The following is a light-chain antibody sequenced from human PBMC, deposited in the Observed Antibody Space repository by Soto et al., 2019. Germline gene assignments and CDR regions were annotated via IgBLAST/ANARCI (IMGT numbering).Light chain of an antibody. CDR3: AAWYDRMDGSVL. V-gene: IGLV1-44*01. J-gene: IGLJ2*01. Sequence: QSVLTQPPSASGTPGQRVTISCSGSSSNIGSNLVNWYQQLPGRAPKLLMYSDNQRPSGVPDRFSGSKSGTSAALAISGLQSEDEAHYYWAAWYDRMDGSVLFGGGTKLTVL. CDR2: SDN. CDR1: SSNIGSNL.